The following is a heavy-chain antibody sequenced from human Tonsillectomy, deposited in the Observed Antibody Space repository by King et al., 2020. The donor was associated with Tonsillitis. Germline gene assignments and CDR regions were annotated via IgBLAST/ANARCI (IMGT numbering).Heavy chain of an antibody. Sequence: QLVQSGAEVKKPGESLKISCKGSGYNFTNYWIGWVRQMPGKGLEWMGIIFPGDSDTIYSPSFQGQVTIAADKSTSTAYLQWSSLKASDTAMYYCASVIRGYSYGFDYWGQGTLVTVSS. J-gene: IGHJ4*02. CDR2: IFPGDSDT. CDR1: GYNFTNYW. CDR3: ASVIRGYSYGFDY. D-gene: IGHD5-18*01. V-gene: IGHV5-51*03.